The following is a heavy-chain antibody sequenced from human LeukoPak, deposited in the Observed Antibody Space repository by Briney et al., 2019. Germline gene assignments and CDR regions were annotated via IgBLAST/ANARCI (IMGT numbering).Heavy chain of an antibody. D-gene: IGHD6-13*01. CDR1: GFTVGTNS. V-gene: IGHV3-66*01. CDR3: ARDRRRQQQSMDV. CDR2: IYSGGST. J-gene: IGHJ6*02. Sequence: PGGSLRLSCAASGFTVGTNSISWVRQSPGKGLEWVSVIYSGGSTYYADSVKGRFTISRDNSKNTLYLQMNSLRAEDTAVYYCARDRRRQQQSMDVWGQGTTVTVSS.